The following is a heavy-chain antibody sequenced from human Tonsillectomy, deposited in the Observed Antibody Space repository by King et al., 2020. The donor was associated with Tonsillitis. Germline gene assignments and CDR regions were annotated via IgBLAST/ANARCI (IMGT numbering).Heavy chain of an antibody. CDR2: INHSGST. V-gene: IGHV4-34*01. CDR3: ARVGAFTIPNWFDP. D-gene: IGHD3-3*01. J-gene: IGHJ5*02. CDR1: GGSFSGYY. Sequence: VQLQQWGAGLLKPSETLSLTCAVYGGSFSGYYWSWIRQPPGKGLEWIGEINHSGSTNYNPSLKSRVTISVDTSKNQFSLQLSSVTAADTAVYYCARVGAFTIPNWFDPWGQGTLVTVSS.